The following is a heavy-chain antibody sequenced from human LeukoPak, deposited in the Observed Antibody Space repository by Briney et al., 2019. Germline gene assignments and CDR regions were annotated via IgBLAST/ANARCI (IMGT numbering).Heavy chain of an antibody. CDR2: IRSKANSYAT. CDR3: ARDGIMITFGGVIVRSYYFDY. CDR1: GFTFSGSA. D-gene: IGHD3-16*02. Sequence: PGGSLRLSCAASGFTFSGSAMHWVRQASGKGLEWVGRIRSKANSYATAYAASVKGRFTISRDDSKNTAYLQMNSLKTEDTAVYYCARDGIMITFGGVIVRSYYFDYWGQGTLVTVSS. V-gene: IGHV3-73*01. J-gene: IGHJ4*02.